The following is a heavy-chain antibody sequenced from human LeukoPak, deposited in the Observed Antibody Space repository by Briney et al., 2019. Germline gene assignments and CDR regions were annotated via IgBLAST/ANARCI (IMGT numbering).Heavy chain of an antibody. CDR2: IIPIFGTA. CDR3: ASWALGYSSYYFDY. Sequence: SVTVSCKASGYTFTSYGISWVRQAPGQGLEWMGGIIPIFGTANYAQKFQGRVTITADESTSTAYMELSSLRSEDTAVYYCASWALGYSSYYFDYWGQGTLVTVSS. V-gene: IGHV1-69*13. D-gene: IGHD3-22*01. J-gene: IGHJ4*02. CDR1: GYTFTSYG.